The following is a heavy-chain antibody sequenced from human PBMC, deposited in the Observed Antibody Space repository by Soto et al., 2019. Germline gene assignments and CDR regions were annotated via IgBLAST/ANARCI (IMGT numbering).Heavy chain of an antibody. CDR3: ARSYYALYFFDY. CDR1: GGSIGSGGYY. CDR2: IYYSGNT. V-gene: IGHV4-31*03. J-gene: IGHJ4*02. Sequence: SETLSLTCTVSGGSIGSGGYYWSWIRQLPGQGLEWIGYIYYSGNTYYNPSLKSRVTMSVDTSKNQFSLKLSSVTAADTAVYYCARSYYALYFFDYWGQGTLVTVSS. D-gene: IGHD3-10*01.